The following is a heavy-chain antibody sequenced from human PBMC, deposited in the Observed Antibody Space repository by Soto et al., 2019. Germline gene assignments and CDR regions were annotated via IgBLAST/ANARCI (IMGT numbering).Heavy chain of an antibody. V-gene: IGHV3-7*03. Sequence: GGSLRLSCAASGFTFSSYWMSWVRQAPGKGLEWVANIKQDGSEKYYVDSVKGRFTISRDNAKNSLYLQMNSLRAEDTAVYYCAREKPNSSGWYGGAFDIWGQGTMVTVSS. J-gene: IGHJ3*02. CDR1: GFTFSSYW. CDR2: IKQDGSEK. D-gene: IGHD6-19*01. CDR3: AREKPNSSGWYGGAFDI.